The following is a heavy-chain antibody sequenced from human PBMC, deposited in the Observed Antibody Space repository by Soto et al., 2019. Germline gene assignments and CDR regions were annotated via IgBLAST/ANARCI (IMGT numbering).Heavy chain of an antibody. CDR3: ARTGKQQLPYY. Sequence: SETLSLTCAVSGYSISSGYYWGWIRQPPGKGLEWIGSIYHSGSTYYNPSLKSRVTISVDTSKNQFSLKLSSVTAADTAVYYCARTGKQQLPYYWGQGTLVTVSS. D-gene: IGHD6-13*01. CDR2: IYHSGST. CDR1: GYSISSGYY. V-gene: IGHV4-38-2*01. J-gene: IGHJ4*02.